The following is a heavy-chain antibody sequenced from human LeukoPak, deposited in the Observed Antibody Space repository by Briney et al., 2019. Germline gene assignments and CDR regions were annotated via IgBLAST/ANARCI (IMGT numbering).Heavy chain of an antibody. J-gene: IGHJ3*01. CDR1: GFSFTQIG. Sequence: PGGSLRLSCAFSGFSFTQIGMGWVRQAPGKGLEWVAAIGGGGSDTKYTDSVQGRFTLSRDISRNTLVLQMVSLRAEDTAVYFCTKDVFHWAFDVWGPGTLVTVSS. V-gene: IGHV3-23*01. D-gene: IGHD3-9*01. CDR2: IGGGGSDT. CDR3: TKDVFHWAFDV.